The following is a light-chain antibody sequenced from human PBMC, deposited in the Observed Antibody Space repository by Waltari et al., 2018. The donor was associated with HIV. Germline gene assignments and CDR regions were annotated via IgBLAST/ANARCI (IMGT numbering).Light chain of an antibody. CDR1: SSDVGGYNY. CDR2: EVS. V-gene: IGLV2-14*01. Sequence: QSALTQPASVSGSPGQSITISCTGTSSDVGGYNYVSWYQPHPGKAPKLMIYEVSKRPSGGSNRLAGSKVGNTSSLTISGLQAEDEADYYCSSYTSSSTVVFGGGTKLTVL. J-gene: IGLJ2*01. CDR3: SSYTSSSTVV.